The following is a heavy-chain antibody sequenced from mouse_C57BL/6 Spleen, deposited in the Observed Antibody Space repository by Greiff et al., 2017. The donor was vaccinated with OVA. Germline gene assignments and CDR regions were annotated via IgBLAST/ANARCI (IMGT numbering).Heavy chain of an antibody. V-gene: IGHV1-69*01. J-gene: IGHJ3*01. D-gene: IGHD6-2*01. CDR2: IDPSDSYT. CDR1: GYTFTSYW. Sequence: QVQLQQPGAELVMPGASVKLSCKASGYTFTSYWMHWVKQRPGQGLEWIGEIDPSDSYTNYNQKFKGKSTLTVDKSSSTAYMQLSSLTSEDSAVYYCARFSHGFAYWGQGTLVTVSA. CDR3: ARFSHGFAY.